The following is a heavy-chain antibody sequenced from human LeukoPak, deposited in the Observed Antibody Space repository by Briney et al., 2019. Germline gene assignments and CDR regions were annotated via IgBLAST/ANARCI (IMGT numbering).Heavy chain of an antibody. CDR1: GFTFSSYS. CDR3: ARTDSSSWYVY. CDR2: ISSSSSTI. J-gene: IGHJ4*02. Sequence: GGSLRLSCAASGFTFSSYSMNWVRQAPGKGLEWVSYISSSSSTIYYADSVKGRFTISRDNAKNSLYLQMNGLRAEDTAVYYCARTDSSSWYVYWGQGTLVTASS. V-gene: IGHV3-48*04. D-gene: IGHD6-13*01.